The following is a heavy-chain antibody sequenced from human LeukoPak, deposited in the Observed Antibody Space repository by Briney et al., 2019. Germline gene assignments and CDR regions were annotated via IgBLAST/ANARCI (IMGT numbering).Heavy chain of an antibody. Sequence: GGSLRLSCAASGFTFSSYGMHWVRQAPGKGLEGVAVIWYDGCNKYYAHSVKGRFTISRDNSKNTLYLQMNSLRAEDTAVYYCARDFRGYCSGGSCSALDYWGQGTLVTVSS. J-gene: IGHJ4*02. CDR1: GFTFSSYG. CDR3: ARDFRGYCSGGSCSALDY. D-gene: IGHD2-15*01. CDR2: IWYDGCNK. V-gene: IGHV3-33*01.